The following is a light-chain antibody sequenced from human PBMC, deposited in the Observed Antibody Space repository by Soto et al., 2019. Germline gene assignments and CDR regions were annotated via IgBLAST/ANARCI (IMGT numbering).Light chain of an antibody. Sequence: DIQMTQSPSTLSASVGDRVIITCRASRSVANRLAWYQQKPGKAPKVLIFDGSTLRSGVPSRFSGSGSGTEFSLTISSLQPDDFATYYCQQCSTDPVTFGQGTKVEVK. J-gene: IGKJ1*01. CDR3: QQCSTDPVT. V-gene: IGKV1-5*01. CDR1: RSVANR. CDR2: DGS.